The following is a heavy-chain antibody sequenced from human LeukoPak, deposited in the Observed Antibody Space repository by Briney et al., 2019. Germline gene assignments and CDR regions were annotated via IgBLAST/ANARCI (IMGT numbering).Heavy chain of an antibody. CDR2: IYYSGST. CDR3: ASVLRFLEWLLFDY. D-gene: IGHD3-3*01. V-gene: IGHV4-30-4*08. Sequence: PSQTLSLTCTVSGGSISSGDYYWSWIRQPPGRGLEWIGYIYYSGSTYYNPSLKSRVTISVDTSKNQFSLKLSSVTAADTAVYYCASVLRFLEWLLFDYWGQGTLVIVSS. CDR1: GGSISSGDYY. J-gene: IGHJ4*02.